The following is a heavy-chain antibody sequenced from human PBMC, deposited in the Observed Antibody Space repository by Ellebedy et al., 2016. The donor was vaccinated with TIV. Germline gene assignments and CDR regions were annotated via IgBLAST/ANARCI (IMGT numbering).Heavy chain of an antibody. Sequence: PGGSLRLSCAASGFAFSSFAMTWVRQAPGKGLEWVSVVSGGSADTHYADSVKGRFTISRDNSKNTPYLQMNSLSAEDTAVYYCAKTPLRFGELYFDQWGQGTLVTVSS. V-gene: IGHV3-23*01. J-gene: IGHJ4*02. CDR1: GFAFSSFA. CDR3: AKTPLRFGELYFDQ. D-gene: IGHD3-10*01. CDR2: VSGGSADT.